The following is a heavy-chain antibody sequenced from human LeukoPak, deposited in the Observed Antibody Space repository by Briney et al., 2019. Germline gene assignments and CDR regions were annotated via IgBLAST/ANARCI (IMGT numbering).Heavy chain of an antibody. J-gene: IGHJ3*02. CDR2: IIPIFGTA. Sequence: ASVKVSCKASGGTFSSYAISWVRQAPGQGLEWMGGIIPIFGTANYAQKFQGRVTMTTDTSTSTAYMELRSLRSDDTAVYYCVSQYYYDSSGSLLAAFDIWGQGTMVTVSS. CDR3: VSQYYYDSSGSLLAAFDI. CDR1: GGTFSSYA. D-gene: IGHD3-22*01. V-gene: IGHV1-69*05.